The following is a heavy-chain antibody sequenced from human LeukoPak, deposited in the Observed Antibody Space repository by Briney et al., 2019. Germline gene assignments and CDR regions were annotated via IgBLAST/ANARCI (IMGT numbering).Heavy chain of an antibody. CDR1: DGSISSATYY. CDR2: FFYTGST. J-gene: IGHJ3*02. V-gene: IGHV4-39*07. Sequence: SETLSLTCAVSDGSISSATYYWGWIRQPPNKGLDWIGSFFYTGSTYYSPSLKSRVTISIDTSKNQFSLKLNSVTAADTAVYYCARRVPGAIGAFDIWGQGTMVTVSS. D-gene: IGHD2-2*02. CDR3: ARRVPGAIGAFDI.